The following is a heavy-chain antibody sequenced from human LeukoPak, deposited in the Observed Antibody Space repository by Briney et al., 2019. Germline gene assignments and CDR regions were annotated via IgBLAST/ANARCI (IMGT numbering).Heavy chain of an antibody. CDR3: ARVASSGQFYFDY. D-gene: IGHD6-25*01. CDR1: VYTFSNYG. J-gene: IGHJ4*02. CDR2: ISPYNGNT. Sequence: GASVKVSCKASVYTFSNYGISWVRQAPGQGLEWMGWISPYNGNTNHAQKLQGRVTMTTDTSTSTAYMELRSLRSDDTAVYYCARVASSGQFYFDYWGQGTLVTVSS. V-gene: IGHV1-18*01.